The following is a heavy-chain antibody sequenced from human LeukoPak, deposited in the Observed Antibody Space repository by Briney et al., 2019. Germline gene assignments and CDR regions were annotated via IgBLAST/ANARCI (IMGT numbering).Heavy chain of an antibody. CDR3: ARDNWNYGSSMDV. Sequence: SETLSLTCTVSGGSISSYYWSWIRQPPGKGLEWIGYIYYSGSTNYNPSLKSRVTISVDTSKNQFSLKLSSVTAADTAVYYCARDNWNYGSSMDVWGQGTTVTVSS. V-gene: IGHV4-59*01. D-gene: IGHD1-7*01. CDR2: IYYSGST. CDR1: GGSISSYY. J-gene: IGHJ6*02.